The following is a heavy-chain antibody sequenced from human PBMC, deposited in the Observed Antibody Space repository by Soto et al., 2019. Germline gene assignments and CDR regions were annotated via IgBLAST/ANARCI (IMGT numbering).Heavy chain of an antibody. CDR1: GFTFSNAW. Sequence: GGSLRLSCAASGFTFSNAWMSWVRQAPGKGLEWVGRIKSKTDGGTTDYAAPVKGRFTISRDDSKNTLYLQMNSLKTEDTAVYYCTTERDFFGVVIIFDYWGQGTLVTVSS. CDR2: IKSKTDGGTT. V-gene: IGHV3-15*01. CDR3: TTERDFFGVVIIFDY. J-gene: IGHJ4*02. D-gene: IGHD3-3*01.